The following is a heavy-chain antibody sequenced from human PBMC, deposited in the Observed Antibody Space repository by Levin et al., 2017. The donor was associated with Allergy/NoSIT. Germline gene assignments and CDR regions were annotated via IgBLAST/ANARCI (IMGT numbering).Heavy chain of an antibody. D-gene: IGHD2-15*01. J-gene: IGHJ6*02. CDR2: MNPNSGNT. CDR3: ARTEYRYCSGGSCYYYYGMDV. Sequence: GESLKISCKASGYTFTSYDINWVRQATGQGLEWMGWMNPNSGNTGYAQKFQGRVTMTRNTSISTAYMELSSLRSEDTAVYYCARTEYRYCSGGSCYYYYGMDVWGQGTTVTVSS. V-gene: IGHV1-8*01. CDR1: GYTFTSYD.